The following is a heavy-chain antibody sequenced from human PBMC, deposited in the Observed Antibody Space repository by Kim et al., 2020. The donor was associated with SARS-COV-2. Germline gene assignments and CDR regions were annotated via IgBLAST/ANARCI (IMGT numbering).Heavy chain of an antibody. CDR1: GGSISSYY. D-gene: IGHD6-6*01. CDR2: IYYSGST. J-gene: IGHJ6*01. Sequence: SETLSLTCTVSGGSISSYYWSWIWQPPRKGLDRIGNIYYSGSTNYNHSLTSRVPISVDTSTNQYSLKLSSVTAAATAVSYCARATDHFIAACHYYYYGM. CDR3: ARATDHFIAACHYYYYGM. V-gene: IGHV4-59*13.